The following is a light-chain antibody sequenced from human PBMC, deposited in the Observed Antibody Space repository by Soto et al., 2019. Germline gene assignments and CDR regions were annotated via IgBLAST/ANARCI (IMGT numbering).Light chain of an antibody. V-gene: IGKV1-5*03. CDR1: QSISSW. J-gene: IGKJ4*01. Sequence: DIQMTQSPATLSASVGDRVTITCRASQSISSWLAWFQHKPGKAPKLLIYKASILESGVPSRFSGSGSGTEFTLTISSLQSEDFAVYYCQQYHNCTPLTSAGGAKADIK. CDR3: QQYHNCTPLT. CDR2: KAS.